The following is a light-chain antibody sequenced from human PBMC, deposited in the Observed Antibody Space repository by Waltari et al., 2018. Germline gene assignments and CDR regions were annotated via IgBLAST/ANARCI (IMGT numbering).Light chain of an antibody. CDR1: SSDIGSYNH. V-gene: IGLV2-14*01. CDR3: SSYAGNDLVI. Sequence: QSALTQPASVSGSPGQSITISCTGPSSDIGSYNHVSTYQQHPGKAPKLMIYEVTNRPSGLSNRFSGSKSGNTASLTITELQAEDEADYYCSSYAGNDLVIFGGGTKLTVL. J-gene: IGLJ2*01. CDR2: EVT.